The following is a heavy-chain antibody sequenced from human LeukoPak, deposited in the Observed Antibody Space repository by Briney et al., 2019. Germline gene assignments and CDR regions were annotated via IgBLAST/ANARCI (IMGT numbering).Heavy chain of an antibody. V-gene: IGHV3-74*01. Sequence: GGSLRLSCAASGFTFSNYWMHWVRQVPGKGLVWVSRINSDGISRSYADSVKGRFTISRDNSKNTLYLQMNSLRAEDTAVYYCARDVESSGWYGYSGYWGQGTLVTVSS. J-gene: IGHJ4*02. CDR3: ARDVESSGWYGYSGY. CDR1: GFTFSNYW. CDR2: INSDGISR. D-gene: IGHD6-19*01.